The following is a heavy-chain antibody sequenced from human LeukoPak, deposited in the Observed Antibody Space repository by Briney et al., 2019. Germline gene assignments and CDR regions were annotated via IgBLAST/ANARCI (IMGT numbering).Heavy chain of an antibody. V-gene: IGHV1-18*01. D-gene: IGHD3-22*01. J-gene: IGHJ4*02. CDR2: ISAYNGNT. CDR3: ARDPRFTMIVGGDKDWIMDY. CDR1: GYTFTSYG. Sequence: WASVKVSCKASGYTFTSYGISWVRQAPGQGLEWMGWISAYNGNTNYAQKLQGRVTMTTDTSTSTAYMELRSLRSDDTAVYYCARDPRFTMIVGGDKDWIMDYWGQGTLVTVSS.